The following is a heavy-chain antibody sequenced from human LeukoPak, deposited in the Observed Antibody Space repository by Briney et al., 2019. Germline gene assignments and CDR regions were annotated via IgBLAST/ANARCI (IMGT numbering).Heavy chain of an antibody. J-gene: IGHJ4*02. CDR3: AKFTRSSGDCL. V-gene: IGHV3-30*04. CDR2: MSNDGSYK. CDR1: GFTFSSYG. D-gene: IGHD2-21*01. Sequence: QPGRSLRLSCAASGFTFSSYGMHWVRQAPDKGLEWVAVMSNDGSYKGYADSVKGRFTISRDNSKNTLYLQMNSLRAEDTAVYYCAKFTRSSGDCLWGQGILVTVSS.